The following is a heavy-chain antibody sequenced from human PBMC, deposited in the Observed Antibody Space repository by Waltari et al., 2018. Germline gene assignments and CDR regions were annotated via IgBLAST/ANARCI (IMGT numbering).Heavy chain of an antibody. Sequence: EVHLEESGGGLIQPGGSLRLSGAASGFTFSTYEMTWVRQAPGKGLEWVSYISSNVYLTYYAGSVKGRFFVSRDNAKNSLYLQMNSLRVEDTAIYYCARETENCGGDCYDYWGQGTLVTVSS. CDR3: ARETENCGGDCYDY. CDR2: ISSNVYLT. J-gene: IGHJ4*02. CDR1: GFTFSTYE. D-gene: IGHD2-21*02. V-gene: IGHV3-48*03.